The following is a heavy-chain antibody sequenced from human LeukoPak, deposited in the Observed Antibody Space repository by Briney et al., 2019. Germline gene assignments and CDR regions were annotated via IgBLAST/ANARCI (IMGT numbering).Heavy chain of an antibody. CDR2: ISSSSSYI. D-gene: IGHD1-26*01. Sequence: GGSLRLSCAASGFTFSNAWMSWVRQAPGKGLEWVSSISSSSSYIYYAGSMKGRFTISRDNAKNSLYLQMNSLRAEDTAVYYCARGSSGSYSPDQHWGQGTLVTVSS. J-gene: IGHJ1*01. V-gene: IGHV3-21*01. CDR3: ARGSSGSYSPDQH. CDR1: GFTFSNAW.